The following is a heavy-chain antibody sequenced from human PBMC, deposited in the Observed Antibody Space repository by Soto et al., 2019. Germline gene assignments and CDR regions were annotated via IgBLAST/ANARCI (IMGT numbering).Heavy chain of an antibody. CDR3: ARGGGGGLFEH. Sequence: GGSLRLSCATSGFPFSDYYMSWIRQAPGKGLEWLSHISPKSTYRNYADSVKGRFTISRDNTKSSLFLQMNSLGVEDTAVYYCARGGGGGLFEHWGQGVLVTVSS. V-gene: IGHV3-11*06. J-gene: IGHJ4*02. CDR2: ISPKSTYR. D-gene: IGHD2-21*01. CDR1: GFPFSDYY.